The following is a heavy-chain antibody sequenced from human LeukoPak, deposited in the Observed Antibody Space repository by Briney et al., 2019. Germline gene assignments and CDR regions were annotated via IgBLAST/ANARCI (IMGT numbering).Heavy chain of an antibody. CDR2: IYYSAST. J-gene: IGHJ5*02. Sequence: YIYYSASTNYTPSLKSRVTISVDTSKNQFSLKLSSVTAADTAVYYCARHKGYQLLEGTFDPWGQGTLVTVSS. CDR3: ARHKGYQLLEGTFDP. V-gene: IGHV4-59*08. D-gene: IGHD2-2*01.